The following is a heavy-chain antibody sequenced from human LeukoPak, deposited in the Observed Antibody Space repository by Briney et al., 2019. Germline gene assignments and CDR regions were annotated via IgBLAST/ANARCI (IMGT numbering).Heavy chain of an antibody. CDR1: GYTFTGYY. V-gene: IGHV1-2*06. J-gene: IGHJ6*02. Sequence: SVKVSCKASGYTFTGYYMHWVRQAPGQGLEWMGRINPNSGGTNYAQKFQGRVTMTRDTSISTAYMELSRLRSDDTAVYYCARDDRLLDADYYYGMDVWGQGTTVTVSS. CDR3: ARDDRLLDADYYYGMDV. CDR2: INPNSGGT. D-gene: IGHD1-26*01.